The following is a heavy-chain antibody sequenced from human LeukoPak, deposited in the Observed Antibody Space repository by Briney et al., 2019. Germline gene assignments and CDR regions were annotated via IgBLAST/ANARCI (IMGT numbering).Heavy chain of an antibody. Sequence: GGSLRLSCAASGFTSSSYAMHWVRQGPGKGLEWVAVISFDGSNKYYADSVKGRFTISRDNSKNTLYLQMNSLRAEDTAVYYCARDSSKLHCSSSGCYQYYFDYWGQGTLVTVSS. D-gene: IGHD2-2*01. V-gene: IGHV3-30*04. CDR2: ISFDGSNK. J-gene: IGHJ4*02. CDR1: GFTSSSYA. CDR3: ARDSSKLHCSSSGCYQYYFDY.